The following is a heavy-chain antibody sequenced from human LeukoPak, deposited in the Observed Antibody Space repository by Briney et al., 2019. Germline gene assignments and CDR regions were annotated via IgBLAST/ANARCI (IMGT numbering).Heavy chain of an antibody. Sequence: PGGSLRLSCAASGFTFSSYEMNWVRQAPGKGLEWVSSISSSSSYIYYADSVKGRFTISRDNAKNSLYLQMNSLRAEDTAVYYCARDPSIAARQLTGKESMVHFDYWGQGTLVTVSS. D-gene: IGHD6-6*01. V-gene: IGHV3-21*01. CDR3: ARDPSIAARQLTGKESMVHFDY. J-gene: IGHJ4*02. CDR2: ISSSSSYI. CDR1: GFTFSSYE.